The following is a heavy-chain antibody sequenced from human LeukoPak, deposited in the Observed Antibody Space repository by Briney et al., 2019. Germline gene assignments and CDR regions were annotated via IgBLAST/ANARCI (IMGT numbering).Heavy chain of an antibody. CDR1: GFTSSKYA. CDR2: LCGSSGST. Sequence: PGGSLRHSCAPSGFTSSKYAMSWVRQAPGKGLKWVSALCGSSGSTYYTDSVKGRFTISRDNANNTVYLQMNSLRTDDTAMYYCARGRNGFFDYWGHGTLVTVSS. V-gene: IGHV3-23*01. J-gene: IGHJ4*01. CDR3: ARGRNGFFDY. D-gene: IGHD5-24*01.